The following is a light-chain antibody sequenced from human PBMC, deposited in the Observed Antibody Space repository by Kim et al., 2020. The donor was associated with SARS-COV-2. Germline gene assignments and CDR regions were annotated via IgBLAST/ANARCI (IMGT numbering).Light chain of an antibody. V-gene: IGLV2-14*01. Sequence: QSVLTQPASVSGSPGQSITIFCTGTSSDVGAYNYVTWYQQHPGKAPKVMIYDVSKRPSGISDRFSGSKSGNTASLTISGLQAEDEADYYCSSFTSSSASVFGGGTQVTVL. CDR1: SSDVGAYNY. J-gene: IGLJ3*02. CDR3: SSFTSSSASV. CDR2: DVS.